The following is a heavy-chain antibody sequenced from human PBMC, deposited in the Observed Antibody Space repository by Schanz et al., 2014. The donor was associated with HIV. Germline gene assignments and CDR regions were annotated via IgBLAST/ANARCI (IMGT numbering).Heavy chain of an antibody. CDR2: IWYDGGYK. J-gene: IGHJ4*02. CDR1: GFTFSSYG. V-gene: IGHV3-33*06. D-gene: IGHD4-17*01. CDR3: AKVTPLRCLDY. Sequence: QVRLVQSGGGVVQPGRSLRLSCAASGFTFSSYGMHWVRQAPGKGLEWVAVIWYDGGYKSYADSVTGRFTISRDNSKNTLYLQMNSLRAEDTAVYYCAKVTPLRCLDYWGQGTLVTVSS.